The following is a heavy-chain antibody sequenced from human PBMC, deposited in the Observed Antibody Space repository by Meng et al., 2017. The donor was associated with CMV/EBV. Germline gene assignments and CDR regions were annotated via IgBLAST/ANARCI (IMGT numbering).Heavy chain of an antibody. CDR1: GYTFTSYG. J-gene: IGHJ4*02. Sequence: ASVKVSCKASGYTFTSYGIGWVRQAPGQGPEWMGWISARSGNTKYAQIFEGRVTMTTDTSTNTAYMELRSLRSDDTAMYFCARIPFPHLWNGYRFDSWGQGTLVTVSS. CDR2: ISARSGNT. CDR3: ARIPFPHLWNGYRFDS. D-gene: IGHD3-3*01. V-gene: IGHV1-18*01.